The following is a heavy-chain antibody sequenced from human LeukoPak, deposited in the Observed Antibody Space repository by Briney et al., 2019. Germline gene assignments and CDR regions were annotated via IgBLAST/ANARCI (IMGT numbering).Heavy chain of an antibody. CDR2: ISGSCCRT. Sequence: GGSLRHSCAASGFTFNSYAMSWVRQAPGKGLEWVSAISGSCCRTYYADSVKGRFTLSRDNSKNTLYLQMNSLRAEDTAVYYCAKFMCIGKTMIQDDAFDIWGQGTMVTVSS. CDR3: AKFMCIGKTMIQDDAFDI. D-gene: IGHD3-22*01. V-gene: IGHV3-23*01. CDR1: GFTFNSYA. J-gene: IGHJ3*02.